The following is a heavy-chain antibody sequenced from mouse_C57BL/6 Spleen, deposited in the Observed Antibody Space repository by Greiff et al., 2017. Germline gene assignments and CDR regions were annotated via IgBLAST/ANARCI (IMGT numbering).Heavy chain of an antibody. Sequence: VMLVESGPGLVQPSQSLSITCTVSGFSLTSYGVHWVRQSPGKGLEWLGVIWSGGSTDYNAAFISRLSISKDNSKSQVFFKMNSLQADDTAIYYCARAYGNYRYFDVWGTGTTVTVSS. CDR3: ARAYGNYRYFDV. D-gene: IGHD2-1*01. CDR1: GFSLTSYG. J-gene: IGHJ1*03. CDR2: IWSGGST. V-gene: IGHV2-2*01.